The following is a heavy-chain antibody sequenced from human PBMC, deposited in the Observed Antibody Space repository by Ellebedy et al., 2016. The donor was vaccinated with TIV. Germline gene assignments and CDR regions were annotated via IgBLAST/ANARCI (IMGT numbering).Heavy chain of an antibody. CDR3: ARDRVEAAAGTAHFDY. J-gene: IGHJ4*02. Sequence: SETLSLTXTVSGGSISSYYWSWIRQPPGKGLEWIGYIYYSGSTNYNPSLKSRVTISVDTSKNQFSLKLSSVTAADTAVYYCARDRVEAAAGTAHFDYWGQGTLVTVSS. CDR2: IYYSGST. V-gene: IGHV4-59*12. D-gene: IGHD6-13*01. CDR1: GGSISSYY.